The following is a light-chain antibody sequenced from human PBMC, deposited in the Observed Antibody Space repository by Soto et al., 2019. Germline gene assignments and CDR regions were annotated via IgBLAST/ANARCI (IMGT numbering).Light chain of an antibody. CDR1: QSVGSN. V-gene: IGKV3-15*01. J-gene: IGKJ1*01. Sequence: EIVMTQSPLTLSASPGERAIFSCRASQSVGSNIAWYQQKPGQSPRLLVYGASTRATGIPARFSGSGSVTEFTLTISSLKSEDFAVYYCQQYSNWPRTVGQGPKVDI. CDR2: GAS. CDR3: QQYSNWPRT.